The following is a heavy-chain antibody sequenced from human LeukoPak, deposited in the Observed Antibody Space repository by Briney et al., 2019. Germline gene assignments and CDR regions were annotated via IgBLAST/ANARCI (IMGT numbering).Heavy chain of an antibody. Sequence: GGSLRLSCAASGFTVSSNYMSWVRQAPGKGLEWVSVIYSGGSTYYADSVKGRFTISRDNSKNTLYLQMNSLRAEDTAVYYCARDQEMAAGTFYYYYYGMDVWGQGTTVTVS. J-gene: IGHJ6*02. CDR3: ARDQEMAAGTFYYYYYGMDV. CDR2: IYSGGST. D-gene: IGHD6-13*01. V-gene: IGHV3-66*01. CDR1: GFTVSSNY.